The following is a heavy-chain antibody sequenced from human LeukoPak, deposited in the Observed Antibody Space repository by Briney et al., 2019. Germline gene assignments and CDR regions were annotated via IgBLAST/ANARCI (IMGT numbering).Heavy chain of an antibody. Sequence: GGSLRLSCAAFGFTFSNFGMSWVRQVPGKGLEWVSSISGSGGTTYYADSVKGRFTISRDNSKNTLFLQMNSLRAEDTALYYCGVYGSGTSHFDYWGQGTLVTVSS. V-gene: IGHV3-23*01. CDR2: ISGSGGTT. CDR3: GVYGSGTSHFDY. CDR1: GFTFSNFG. D-gene: IGHD3-10*01. J-gene: IGHJ4*02.